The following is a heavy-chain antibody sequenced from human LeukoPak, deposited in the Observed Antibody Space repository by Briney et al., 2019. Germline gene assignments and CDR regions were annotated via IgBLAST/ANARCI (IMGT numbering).Heavy chain of an antibody. CDR1: GGSISSGSYY. Sequence: SETLSLTCTVSGGSISSGSYYWSWIRQPPGKGLEWIGEINHSGSTNYNPSLKSRVTISVDTSKNQFSLKLSSVTAADTAVYYCARGKWVGYNPPYYFDYWGQGTLVTVSS. J-gene: IGHJ4*02. D-gene: IGHD5-24*01. CDR3: ARGKWVGYNPPYYFDY. V-gene: IGHV4-39*07. CDR2: INHSGST.